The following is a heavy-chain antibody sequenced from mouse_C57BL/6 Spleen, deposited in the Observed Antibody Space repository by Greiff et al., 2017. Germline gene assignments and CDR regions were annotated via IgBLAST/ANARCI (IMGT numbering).Heavy chain of an antibody. CDR3: ARPGSQRAY. CDR2: INSDGGCT. CDR1: EYEFPSYD. V-gene: IGHV5-2*01. J-gene: IGHJ3*01. Sequence: EVQVVESGGGLVQPGESLKLSCESNEYEFPSYDMSWVRQTPEKRLELVAAINSDGGCTYYPDTMKGRFIISRDNTKKTLYLQMSSLRSEDTALYYCARPGSQRAYWGQGTLVTVSA.